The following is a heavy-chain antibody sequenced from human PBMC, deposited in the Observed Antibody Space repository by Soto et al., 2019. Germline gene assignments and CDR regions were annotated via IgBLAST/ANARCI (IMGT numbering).Heavy chain of an antibody. Sequence: SETLSLTCTVPGVSIRIGPYYWSWIRQLPGKGLEWIGYISDSGSTYYNPSLKSRVTISVDTSKNQFSLKLSSVTAAHTAVYYCAGGYYDFWSGINYYYYGMDVWGQGTTVTVSS. CDR3: AGGYYDFWSGINYYYYGMDV. CDR1: GVSIRIGPYY. D-gene: IGHD3-3*01. J-gene: IGHJ6*02. V-gene: IGHV4-30-4*08. CDR2: ISDSGST.